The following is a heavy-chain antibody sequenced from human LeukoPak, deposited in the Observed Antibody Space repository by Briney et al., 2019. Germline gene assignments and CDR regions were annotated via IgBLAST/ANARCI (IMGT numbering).Heavy chain of an antibody. Sequence: ASVKVSCKASGYTFTGYYMRWVRQAPGQGLEWMGWINPNSGGTNYAQKFQGRVTMTRHTSISTAYMELSRLRSDDTAVYYCARDTLAARPLDYWGQGTLVTVSS. CDR1: GYTFTGYY. CDR3: ARDTLAARPLDY. V-gene: IGHV1-2*02. CDR2: INPNSGGT. J-gene: IGHJ4*02. D-gene: IGHD6-6*01.